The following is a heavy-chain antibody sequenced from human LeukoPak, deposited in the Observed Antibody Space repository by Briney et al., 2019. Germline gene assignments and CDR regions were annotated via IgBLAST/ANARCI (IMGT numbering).Heavy chain of an antibody. CDR2: IYYSGST. J-gene: IGHJ4*02. CDR3: ARVLDYDFWSGTPKIQYYFDY. Sequence: PSETLSLTCTVSGGSISSSSYYWGWIRQPPGKGLEWIGSIYYSGSTYYNPSLKSRVTISADTSKNQFSLKLSSVTAADTAVYYCARVLDYDFWSGTPKIQYYFDYWGQGTLVTVSS. V-gene: IGHV4-39*07. D-gene: IGHD3-3*01. CDR1: GGSISSSSYY.